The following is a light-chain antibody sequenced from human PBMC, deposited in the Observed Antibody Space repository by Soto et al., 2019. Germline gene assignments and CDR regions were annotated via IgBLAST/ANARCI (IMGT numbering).Light chain of an antibody. J-gene: IGKJ5*01. CDR3: QQYGSSPPIT. Sequence: DIVLTQSPGTLSLSPGERATLSCRASQSLNSSYLAWYQQKPGQAPRLLIYDASSRATGILDRFSGSGSGTDFTLTISRLEPEDSAVYYCQQYGSSPPITVGQGTRLEIK. CDR1: QSLNSSY. V-gene: IGKV3-20*01. CDR2: DAS.